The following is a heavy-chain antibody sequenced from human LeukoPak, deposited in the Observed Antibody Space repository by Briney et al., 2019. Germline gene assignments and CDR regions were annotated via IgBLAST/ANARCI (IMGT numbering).Heavy chain of an antibody. D-gene: IGHD5-12*01. V-gene: IGHV3-74*01. J-gene: IGHJ6*03. CDR1: GFTFSSYW. Sequence: PGGSLRLSCAASGFTFSSYWMHWVRQAPGKGLVWVSRINSDGSSTSYADSVKGRFTISRDNSKNTLYLQMNSLRAEDTAVYYCAETPLDIVATIGSIRYYMDVWGKGTTVTVSS. CDR2: INSDGSST. CDR3: AETPLDIVATIGSIRYYMDV.